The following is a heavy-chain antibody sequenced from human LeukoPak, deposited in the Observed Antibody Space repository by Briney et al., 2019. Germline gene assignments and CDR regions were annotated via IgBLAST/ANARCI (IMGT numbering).Heavy chain of an antibody. CDR3: ARDSPQMVVTAFGYFQH. J-gene: IGHJ1*01. CDR2: ISAYNGDT. D-gene: IGHD2-21*02. V-gene: IGHV1-18*01. Sequence: ASVKVSCKAAGYTFVSHGISWVRLAPGQGLEWMGWISAYNGDTKYAQKFQARVTMTTDTSTSTAYMELRTLRSDDTAVYYCARDSPQMVVTAFGYFQHWGQGTLVTVSS. CDR1: GYTFVSHG.